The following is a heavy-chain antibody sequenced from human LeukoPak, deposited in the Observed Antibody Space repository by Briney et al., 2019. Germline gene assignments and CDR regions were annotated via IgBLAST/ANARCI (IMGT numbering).Heavy chain of an antibody. CDR2: INAGNGNT. V-gene: IGHV1-3*01. CDR1: GYTFTNYA. D-gene: IGHD2-8*01. J-gene: IGHJ2*01. CDR3: ARDSGGRCTNGVCHHWYFDL. Sequence: ASVKVSCKASGYTFTNYAIHWVRQAPGQRLEWMGWINAGNGNTKYSQKFQGRVTITRDTSASTAYMELSSLRSEDTAVYYCARDSGGRCTNGVCHHWYFDLWGRGTLVTVSS.